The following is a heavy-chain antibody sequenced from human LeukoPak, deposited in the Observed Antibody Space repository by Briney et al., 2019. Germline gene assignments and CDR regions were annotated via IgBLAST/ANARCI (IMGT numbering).Heavy chain of an antibody. V-gene: IGHV5-51*01. D-gene: IGHD4-23*01. Sequence: GESLQISCKGSGYSFTSSSIRWVRQMPGKGLEWMGIIYPGDSDTRYSPSFQGQVTISADKSVSTAYLQWSSLKASDTAMYYCARFSVGGTYYPDYWGQGTLVTVSS. J-gene: IGHJ4*02. CDR3: ARFSVGGTYYPDY. CDR2: IYPGDSDT. CDR1: GYSFTSSS.